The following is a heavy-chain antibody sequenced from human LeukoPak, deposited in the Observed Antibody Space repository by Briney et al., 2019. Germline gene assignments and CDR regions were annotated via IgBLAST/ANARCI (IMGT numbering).Heavy chain of an antibody. CDR1: GFTFSSYA. Sequence: GGSLRLSCAASGFTFSSYAMSWVRQAPGKGLEWVSAISGSGGSTYYADSVKGRFTISRDNSKNTLYLQMNSLRAEDTAVYYCAKITRRWLQLRGFDYRGQGTLVTVSS. D-gene: IGHD5-24*01. CDR3: AKITRRWLQLRGFDY. J-gene: IGHJ4*02. V-gene: IGHV3-23*01. CDR2: ISGSGGST.